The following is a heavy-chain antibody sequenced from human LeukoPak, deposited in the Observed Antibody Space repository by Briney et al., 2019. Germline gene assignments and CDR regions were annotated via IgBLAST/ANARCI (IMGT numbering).Heavy chain of an antibody. CDR2: ITASGTAM. D-gene: IGHD1-26*01. CDR1: GFTLSTNA. V-gene: IGHV3-48*02. Sequence: PGGSLRLSCLTSGFTLSTNAMSWVRQAPGKGPEWVSHITASGTAMFYADSVKGRFTISRDNAKNSLYLQMNSLRDEDTAVYYCASSGSYRFDYWGQGTLVTVSS. J-gene: IGHJ4*02. CDR3: ASSGSYRFDY.